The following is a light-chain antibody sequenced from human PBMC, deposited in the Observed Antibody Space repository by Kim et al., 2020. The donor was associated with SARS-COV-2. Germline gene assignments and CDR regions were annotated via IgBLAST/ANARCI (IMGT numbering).Light chain of an antibody. Sequence: APGQTARITCGGNNVRRKSVHWYQQKPGQAPIMVIYYNSDRPSGIPERFSGSNSGDAATLTISRVEVGDEADYYCHVWDSSSAHHVFGSGTKVTVL. J-gene: IGLJ1*01. CDR3: HVWDSSSAHHV. CDR1: NVRRKS. CDR2: YNS. V-gene: IGLV3-21*04.